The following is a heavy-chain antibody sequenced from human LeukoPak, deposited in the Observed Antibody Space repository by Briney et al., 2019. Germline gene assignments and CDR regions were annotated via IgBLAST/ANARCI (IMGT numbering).Heavy chain of an antibody. V-gene: IGHV3-66*04. D-gene: IGHD3-9*01. Sequence: PSETLSLTCAVYGGSFSGYYWSWVRQAPGKGLEWVSIIYSGGGTYYADSVKGRFTISRENSKNTLWLQMNSLRVEDTAVYYCTRLHYDVLTGPFDYWGRGTLVTVSS. CDR1: GGSFSGYY. J-gene: IGHJ4*02. CDR2: IYSGGGT. CDR3: TRLHYDVLTGPFDY.